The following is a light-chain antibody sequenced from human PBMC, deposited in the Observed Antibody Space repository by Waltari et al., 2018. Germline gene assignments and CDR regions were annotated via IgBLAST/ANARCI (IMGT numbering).Light chain of an antibody. V-gene: IGKV1-9*01. Sequence: DLQMPQSPSSLSASVGDRVTITCQASQDISNYLAWYQQKPGKAPNLLIYTASTLQSGVPSRFSGSGSGTEFTLTISSLQPDDFATYYCQQYNGYSTFGGGTKVEIK. J-gene: IGKJ4*01. CDR1: QDISNY. CDR2: TAS. CDR3: QQYNGYST.